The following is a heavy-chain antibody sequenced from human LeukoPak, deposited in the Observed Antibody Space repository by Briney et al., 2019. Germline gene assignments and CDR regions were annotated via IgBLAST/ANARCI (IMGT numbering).Heavy chain of an antibody. CDR3: ARVIGSGIAAAGFFDY. CDR1: GFTFSSYW. Sequence: PGGSLRLSCAASGFTFSSYWMSWVRQAPGKGLEWVANIKQDGSEKYYVDSVKGRFTISRDNAKNSLYLQMNSPRAEDTAVYYCARVIGSGIAAAGFFDYWGQGTLVTVSS. J-gene: IGHJ4*02. CDR2: IKQDGSEK. D-gene: IGHD6-13*01. V-gene: IGHV3-7*01.